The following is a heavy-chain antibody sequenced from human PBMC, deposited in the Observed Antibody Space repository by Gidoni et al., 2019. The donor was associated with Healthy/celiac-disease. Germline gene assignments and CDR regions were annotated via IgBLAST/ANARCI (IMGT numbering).Heavy chain of an antibody. V-gene: IGHV4-31*03. Sequence: QAQLQASGPGLVKPSQTLSLTCTVSGGSISSGGYYWSWIRQHPGKGLEWIGYIYYSGSTYYNPSLKSRVTISVDTSKNQFSLKLSSVTAADTAVYYCARGDGSSGYYYFFDYWGQGTLVTVSS. CDR1: GGSISSGGYY. J-gene: IGHJ4*02. CDR3: ARGDGSSGYYYFFDY. D-gene: IGHD3-22*01. CDR2: IYYSGST.